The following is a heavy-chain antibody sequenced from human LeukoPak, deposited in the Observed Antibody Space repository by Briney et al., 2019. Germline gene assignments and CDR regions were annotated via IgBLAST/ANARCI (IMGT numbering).Heavy chain of an antibody. CDR2: LSFDGSNK. V-gene: IGHV3-30*18. CDR3: AKGLTPYCGGVCYWDYFDY. CDR1: GFTFSGYG. Sequence: GGSLRLSCAASGFTFSGYGMHWVRQAPGKGLEWVAVLSFDGSNKYYADSVKGRFTISRDNSKNTLYLQMNSLRAEDTAVYYCAKGLTPYCGGVCYWDYFDYWGQGTLVTVSS. D-gene: IGHD2-21*02. J-gene: IGHJ4*02.